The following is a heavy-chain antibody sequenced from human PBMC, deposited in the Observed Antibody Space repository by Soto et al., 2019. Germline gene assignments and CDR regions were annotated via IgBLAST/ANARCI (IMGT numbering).Heavy chain of an antibody. D-gene: IGHD6-13*01. J-gene: IGHJ3*02. Sequence: ASVKVSCKASGYSFTRYGIGWARQAPGQGLEWMGWINAYNGNTNYAQNLQGRLTLTTDTSTTTAYMELRSLRSNDTAIYYCARGIWQQLEPAFDIWGQGTMVTVSS. V-gene: IGHV1-18*01. CDR1: GYSFTRYG. CDR3: ARGIWQQLEPAFDI. CDR2: INAYNGNT.